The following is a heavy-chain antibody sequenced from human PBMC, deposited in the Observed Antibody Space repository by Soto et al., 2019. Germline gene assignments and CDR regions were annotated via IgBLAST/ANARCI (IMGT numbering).Heavy chain of an antibody. Sequence: GESLKISCKGSGCSFTSYWIGWVRQMPGKGLEWMGIIYPGESDTRYSPSFQGQVTISADKSISTAYLQWSSLKASDTAMYYCSRLLTTIHTRTGYLSPYGMDGWGQGTTVTVAS. CDR1: GCSFTSYW. J-gene: IGHJ6*02. CDR2: IYPGESDT. D-gene: IGHD3-9*01. V-gene: IGHV5-51*01. CDR3: SRLLTTIHTRTGYLSPYGMDG.